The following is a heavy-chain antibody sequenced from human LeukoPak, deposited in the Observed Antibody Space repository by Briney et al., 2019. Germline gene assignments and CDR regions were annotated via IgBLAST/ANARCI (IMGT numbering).Heavy chain of an antibody. D-gene: IGHD3-16*01. V-gene: IGHV1-8*01. Sequence: ASVKVSCKASGYTFTSFDIHWVRQATGQGLEWMGWMNPNSGNTGYEQKFQGRVTMTRNTSISTAYMELSSLRSEDTAVYFCARSRPYGGTEFDYWGQGILVTVSS. CDR1: GYTFTSFD. CDR3: ARSRPYGGTEFDY. CDR2: MNPNSGNT. J-gene: IGHJ4*02.